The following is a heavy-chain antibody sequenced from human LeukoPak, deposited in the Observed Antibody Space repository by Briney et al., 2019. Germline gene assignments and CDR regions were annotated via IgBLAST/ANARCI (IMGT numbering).Heavy chain of an antibody. Sequence: PGGSLRLSCAASGFTFSSYWMSWVRQAPGKGLEWVANIKQDGSEKYYVDSVKGRFTISRDNAKNSLYLQMNSLRAEDTAVYYCARAQTSATPDTSIAARRGSLYYYYMDVWGKGTTVTISS. CDR3: ARAQTSATPDTSIAARRGSLYYYYMDV. J-gene: IGHJ6*03. D-gene: IGHD6-6*01. CDR2: IKQDGSEK. CDR1: GFTFSSYW. V-gene: IGHV3-7*01.